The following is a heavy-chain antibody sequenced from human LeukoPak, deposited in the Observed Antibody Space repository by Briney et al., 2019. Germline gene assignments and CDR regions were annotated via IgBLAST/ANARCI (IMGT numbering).Heavy chain of an antibody. Sequence: ASVKVSCKASGYTFTSYDINWVREATGQGLERMGWMNPNSGNTGYAQKFQGRVTMTRNTSISTAYMELSSLRSDDTAVYYCARGLGYSYGFDYWGQGTLVTVSS. CDR1: GYTFTSYD. J-gene: IGHJ4*02. CDR3: ARGLGYSYGFDY. D-gene: IGHD5-18*01. CDR2: MNPNSGNT. V-gene: IGHV1-8*01.